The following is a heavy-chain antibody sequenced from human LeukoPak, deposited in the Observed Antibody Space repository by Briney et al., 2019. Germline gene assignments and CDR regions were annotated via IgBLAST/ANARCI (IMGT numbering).Heavy chain of an antibody. J-gene: IGHJ3*02. CDR2: IYYSGGT. D-gene: IGHD3-3*01. CDR1: GGSISSTSYY. CDR3: ARQRRFLGATDAFDI. Sequence: SETLSLTCIVSGGSISSTSYYWGWIRQPPGKGLEWLGSIYYSGGTYYNPSLKSRVTISVDTSKNHFSLKMRSLTAADTAVYYCARQRRFLGATDAFDIWGQGTMVTVSS. V-gene: IGHV4-39*07.